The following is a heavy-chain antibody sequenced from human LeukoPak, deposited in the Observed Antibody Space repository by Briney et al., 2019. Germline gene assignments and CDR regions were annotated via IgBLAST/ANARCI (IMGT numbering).Heavy chain of an antibody. D-gene: IGHD2-2*01. Sequence: SQTLSLTCAISGDSVSSNSAAWNWIRQSPSRGLEWLGRTYYRSKWYNDYAVSVKSRITINPDTSKNQFSLQLNSVTPEDTAVYYRAMGVVPAATIAYYYYYYMDVWGKGTTVTVSS. V-gene: IGHV6-1*01. J-gene: IGHJ6*03. CDR3: AMGVVPAATIAYYYYYYMDV. CDR1: GDSVSSNSAA. CDR2: TYYRSKWYN.